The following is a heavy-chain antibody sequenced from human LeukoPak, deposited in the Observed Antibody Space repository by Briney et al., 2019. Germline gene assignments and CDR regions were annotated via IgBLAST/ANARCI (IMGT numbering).Heavy chain of an antibody. J-gene: IGHJ4*02. CDR3: VRGAYGDVIDY. CDR2: LSSSDGKT. Sequence: ASVKVSCKASGGTFSSYAISWVRQAPGQGLEWMGWLSSSDGKTNYAQNLQGRVSITSDTSIATNYMELRSLRSDDTAVYYCVRGAYGDVIDYWGQGTLVTVSS. CDR1: GGTFSSYA. V-gene: IGHV1-18*01. D-gene: IGHD4-17*01.